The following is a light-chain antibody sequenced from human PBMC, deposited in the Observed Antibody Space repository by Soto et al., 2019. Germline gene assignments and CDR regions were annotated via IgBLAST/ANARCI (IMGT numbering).Light chain of an antibody. V-gene: IGLV2-14*01. CDR2: EVS. Sequence: QSVLTQPASVSGSPGQSITISCTGTSSDVGGYNYVSWYQQHPGKAPKLLIYEVSNRPSEVSNRFSSSKSWNTPSLTISGLQVEDEGNFFCSSHTSGRTFVVFGGRTKRPVL. J-gene: IGLJ2*01. CDR3: SSHTSGRTFVV. CDR1: SSDVGGYNY.